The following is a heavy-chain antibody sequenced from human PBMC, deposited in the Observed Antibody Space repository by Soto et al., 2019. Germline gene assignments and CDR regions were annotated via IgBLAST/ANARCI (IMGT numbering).Heavy chain of an antibody. Sequence: SETLSLTCSVSGDSISSVGHYWTWIRQQPGKGLEWIGYIYYSGSTDYNPSLKSRVSISVDTSKNQFPLKLSSVTAADTAVYYCAKESGGYDSSTRYGLDVWGQGTTVTVSS. CDR1: GDSISSVGHY. CDR3: AKESGGYDSSTRYGLDV. J-gene: IGHJ6*02. D-gene: IGHD6-25*01. V-gene: IGHV4-31*03. CDR2: IYYSGST.